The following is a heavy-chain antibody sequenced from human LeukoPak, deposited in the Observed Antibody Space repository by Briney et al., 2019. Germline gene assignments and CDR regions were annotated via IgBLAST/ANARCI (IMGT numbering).Heavy chain of an antibody. CDR1: GFTVSSNY. CDR2: IYSGGST. J-gene: IGHJ6*03. V-gene: IGHV3-53*01. D-gene: IGHD2-15*01. Sequence: GSLRLSCAASGFTVSSNYMSWVRQAPGKGLEWVSVIYSGGSTYYADSVKGRFTISRDNSKNTLYLQMDSPRAEDTALYYCAKDGAPNAGYMDVWGKGTTVTVSS. CDR3: AKDGAPNAGYMDV.